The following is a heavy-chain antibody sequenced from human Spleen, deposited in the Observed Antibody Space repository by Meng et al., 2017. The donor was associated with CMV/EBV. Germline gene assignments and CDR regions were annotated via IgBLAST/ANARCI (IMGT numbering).Heavy chain of an antibody. CDR1: GFTFGTYS. D-gene: IGHD3-10*01. J-gene: IGHJ4*02. CDR2: ISSSSSYI. V-gene: IGHV3-21*01. Sequence: GGSLRLSCSASGFTFGTYSMHWVRQAPGKGLEWVSSISSSSSYIYYADSVKGRFTISRDNAKNSLYLQMNSLRAEDTAVYYCARTTMVRGTPRHPIDYWGQGTLVTVSS. CDR3: ARTTMVRGTPRHPIDY.